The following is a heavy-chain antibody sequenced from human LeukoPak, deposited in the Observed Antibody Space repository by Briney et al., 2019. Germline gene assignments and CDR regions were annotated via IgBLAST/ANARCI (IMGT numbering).Heavy chain of an antibody. Sequence: GGSLRLSCAASGFTFDDYTMHWVRQAPGKGLEWVSLISWDGGTTYYTDSVKGRFTTSRDNGKNSLYLQMNSLRAEDTAFYYCAKDAGGRYDYIWGSPDYWGQGTLVTVSS. V-gene: IGHV3-43*01. D-gene: IGHD3-16*01. CDR2: ISWDGGTT. J-gene: IGHJ4*02. CDR1: GFTFDDYT. CDR3: AKDAGGRYDYIWGSPDY.